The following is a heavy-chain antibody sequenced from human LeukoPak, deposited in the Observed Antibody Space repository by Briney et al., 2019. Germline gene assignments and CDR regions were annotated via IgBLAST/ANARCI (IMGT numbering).Heavy chain of an antibody. D-gene: IGHD6-19*01. CDR3: ARLLYSSGWYYFDY. J-gene: IGHJ4*02. Sequence: SETLSLTCTVSGGSISSSSYYWGWIRQPPGKGLEWIGSIYYSGSTYYNPSLKSRVTISVDTFKNQFSLKLSSVTAADTAVYYCARLLYSSGWYYFDYWGQGTLVTVSS. V-gene: IGHV4-39*01. CDR1: GGSISSSSYY. CDR2: IYYSGST.